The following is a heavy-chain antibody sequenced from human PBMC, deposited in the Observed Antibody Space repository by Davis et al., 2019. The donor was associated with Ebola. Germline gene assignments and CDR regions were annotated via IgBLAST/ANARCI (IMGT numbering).Heavy chain of an antibody. V-gene: IGHV1-24*01. Sequence: ASVKVSCKVSGYTLTELSMHWVRQAPGKGLEWMGGFDPEDGETIYAQKFQGRVTMTEDTSTDTAYMELSSLRSEDTAVYYCATDSGLYSSSRGPFDYWGQGTLVTVSS. J-gene: IGHJ4*02. CDR3: ATDSGLYSSSRGPFDY. CDR1: GYTLTELS. CDR2: FDPEDGET. D-gene: IGHD6-13*01.